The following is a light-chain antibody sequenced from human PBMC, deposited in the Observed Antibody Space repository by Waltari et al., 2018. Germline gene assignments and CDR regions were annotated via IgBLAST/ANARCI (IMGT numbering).Light chain of an antibody. CDR3: AAWDDSLRGVL. J-gene: IGLJ2*01. V-gene: IGLV1-47*01. Sequence: QSVLTQPPSASGTPGQRVTISCSGSSTNIGTNYVYWYQQFPGTAPKLIIYKNKQRPSGVPDRFSGSKSGTSVSLAISGLRSEDEADYYCAAWDDSLRGVLFGGGTKLTVL. CDR2: KNK. CDR1: STNIGTNY.